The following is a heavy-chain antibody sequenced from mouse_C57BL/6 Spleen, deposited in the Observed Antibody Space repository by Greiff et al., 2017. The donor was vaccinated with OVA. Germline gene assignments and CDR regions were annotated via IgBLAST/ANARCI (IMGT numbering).Heavy chain of an antibody. J-gene: IGHJ2*01. V-gene: IGHV1-69*01. CDR1: GYTFTSYW. CDR2: IDPSDSYT. Sequence: QVQLKQPGAELVMPGASVKLSCKASGYTFTSYWMHWVKQRPGQGLEWIGEIDPSDSYTNYNQKFKGKSTLTVDKSSSTAYMQLSSLTSEDSAVYYCARGRNITTVVAPHFDFDYWGQGTTLTVSS. CDR3: ARGRNITTVVAPHFDFDY. D-gene: IGHD1-1*01.